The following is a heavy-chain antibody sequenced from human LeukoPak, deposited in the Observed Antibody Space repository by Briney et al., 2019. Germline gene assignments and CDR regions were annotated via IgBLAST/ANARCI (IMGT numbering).Heavy chain of an antibody. V-gene: IGHV1-2*02. J-gene: IGHJ4*02. CDR3: ARGAAAGP. CDR1: GYTFTGYY. CDR2: INPNSGGT. Sequence: ASVKVSCKASGYTFTGYYMHWVRQAPGQGLEWMGWINPNSGGTNYAQKFQGRVTITADKSTSTAYMELSSLRSEDTAVYYCARGAAAGPWGQGTLVTVSS. D-gene: IGHD6-13*01.